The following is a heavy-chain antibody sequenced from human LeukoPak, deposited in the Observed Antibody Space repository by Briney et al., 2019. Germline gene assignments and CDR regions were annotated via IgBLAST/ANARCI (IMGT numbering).Heavy chain of an antibody. V-gene: IGHV1-2*04. D-gene: IGHD3-10*01. Sequence: ASMKVSCKASGYTFTGYYMHWVRQAPGQGLEWMGWINPNSGGTNYAQKFQGWVTMTRDTSISTAYMELSRLRSDDTAVYYCARGSYYYGSGSFDYWGQGTLVTVSS. CDR1: GYTFTGYY. J-gene: IGHJ4*02. CDR3: ARGSYYYGSGSFDY. CDR2: INPNSGGT.